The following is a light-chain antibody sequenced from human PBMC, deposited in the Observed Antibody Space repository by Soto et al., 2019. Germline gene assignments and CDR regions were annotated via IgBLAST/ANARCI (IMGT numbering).Light chain of an antibody. Sequence: EIVLTQSPGTLSLSPGDRATLSCRASQSVSRSYLAWYQQKPGQAPRLLIYGASSRATGIPDRFSGSGSGTDFTLTISRLEPEDFVVYYCQQYGSSRWTFGQGTKVDIK. V-gene: IGKV3-20*01. J-gene: IGKJ1*01. CDR2: GAS. CDR3: QQYGSSRWT. CDR1: QSVSRSY.